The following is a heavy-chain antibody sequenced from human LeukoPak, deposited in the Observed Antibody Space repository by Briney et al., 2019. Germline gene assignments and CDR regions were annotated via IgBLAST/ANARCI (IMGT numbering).Heavy chain of an antibody. CDR2: IRNSGRT. J-gene: IGHJ4*02. CDR1: GGSVSSYY. CDR3: ARHGTISSESYFDY. V-gene: IGHV4-59*08. D-gene: IGHD1-14*01. Sequence: SETLSLTCSVSGGSVSSYYWSWIRQSPGKGLEWIGYIRNSGRTNYNPSLKSRVTGFVDTSKNQVSLRLSSVTAVDTAVYYCARHGTISSESYFDYWGQGALVTVSS.